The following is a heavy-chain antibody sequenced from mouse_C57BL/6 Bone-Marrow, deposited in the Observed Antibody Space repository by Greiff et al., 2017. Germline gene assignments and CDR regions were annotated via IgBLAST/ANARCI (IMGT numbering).Heavy chain of an antibody. D-gene: IGHD1-1*01. Sequence: QVQLQQPGAELVKPGASVKLSCKASGYTFTSYWMQWVKQRPGQGLEWIGEIDPSDSYTNSTQKFKGKATLTVDTSSSTAYMQLSSLTSEDSAVYYCARSPYYYGSSWFAYWGQGTLVTVSA. CDR1: GYTFTSYW. J-gene: IGHJ3*01. CDR2: IDPSDSYT. CDR3: ARSPYYYGSSWFAY. V-gene: IGHV1-50*01.